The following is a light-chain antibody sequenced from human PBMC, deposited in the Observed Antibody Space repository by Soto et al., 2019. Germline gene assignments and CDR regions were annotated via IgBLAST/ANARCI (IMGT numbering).Light chain of an antibody. CDR2: GAS. J-gene: IGKJ1*01. CDR1: QSVTNSY. CDR3: QQYASSPT. Sequence: EIVLTQSPGTLSLSPGERATLXXRASQSVTNSYVAWYQQQLGQAPXLLIYGASIRATGIPDRFSGSGSGTDFTLTISGLEPEDSAVFYCQQYASSPTFGQGTKV. V-gene: IGKV3-20*01.